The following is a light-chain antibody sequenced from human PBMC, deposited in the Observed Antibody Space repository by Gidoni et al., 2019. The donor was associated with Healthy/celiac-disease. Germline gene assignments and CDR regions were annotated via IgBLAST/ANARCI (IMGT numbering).Light chain of an antibody. Sequence: DIQMTQSPSSLSASVGDRVTIPCRASQIISSYLNWYQQKPGEAPELLIFAASSLQGGVPSRFSGSGSATDFTLTISSLQPEDFATYYCQQSYRTPYTFGQGTTLEIK. J-gene: IGKJ2*01. CDR2: AAS. V-gene: IGKV1-39*01. CDR3: QQSYRTPYT. CDR1: QIISSY.